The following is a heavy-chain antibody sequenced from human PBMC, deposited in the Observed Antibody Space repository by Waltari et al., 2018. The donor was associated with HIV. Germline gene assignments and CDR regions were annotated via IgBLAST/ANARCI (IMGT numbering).Heavy chain of an antibody. CDR1: GYNFTRHW. D-gene: IGHD2-21*02. CDR3: ARLKSDFLGMDV. Sequence: DVQLVQSGPEMRKPGESLKISCEGSGYNFTRHWIGWVRQMPGQGLEWMAIIFPGDSDTKYNPSFRGQVIISADKSTSTAYLQWRSLKASDTAIYYCARLKSDFLGMDVWGQGTTVTVSS. V-gene: IGHV5-51*01. CDR2: IFPGDSDT. J-gene: IGHJ6*02.